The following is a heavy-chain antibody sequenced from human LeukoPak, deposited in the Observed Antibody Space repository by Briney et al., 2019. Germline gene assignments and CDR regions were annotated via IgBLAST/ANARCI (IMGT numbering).Heavy chain of an antibody. CDR1: GYSFTTYW. CDR3: ARPSNGITGAFDY. V-gene: IGHV5-51*01. J-gene: IGHJ4*02. D-gene: IGHD7-27*01. Sequence: GESLKISCKGSGYSFTTYWIGLVRQMPGKGVEGMGITYPGDSDTRYSPSFPGQVTITAAKSITNAYLQWRSLKASDTAMYYCARPSNGITGAFDYWGQGTLVTVSS. CDR2: TYPGDSDT.